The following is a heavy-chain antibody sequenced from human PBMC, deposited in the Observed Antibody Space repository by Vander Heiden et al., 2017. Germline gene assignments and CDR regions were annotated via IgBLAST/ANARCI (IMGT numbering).Heavy chain of an antibody. CDR2: INHGGST. Sequence: QVQLQQSGAGLLQPLATLSLPCAVDGGSFGGDYWRWMRQPPGKGLEGIGEINHGGSTNYKPSLKSRGTIAVDTSKNQFSLKLSSVTAADTAVYYCARGAIADYWGQRTLVTVSS. J-gene: IGHJ4*02. CDR1: GGSFGGDY. CDR3: ARGAIADY. V-gene: IGHV4-34*01.